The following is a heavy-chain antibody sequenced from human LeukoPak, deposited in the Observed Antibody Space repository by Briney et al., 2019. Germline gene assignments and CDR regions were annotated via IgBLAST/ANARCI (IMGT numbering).Heavy chain of an antibody. CDR1: GFTVSSNY. CDR2: IYSGGST. V-gene: IGHV3-66*01. CDR3: ARDVSYYDSSGYYYVGAFDY. J-gene: IGHJ4*02. Sequence: GGPLRLSCAASGFTVSSNYMSWVRQAPGKGLEWVSVIYSGGSTYYADSVKGRFTISRDNSKNTLYLQMNSLRAEDTAVYYCARDVSYYDSSGYYYVGAFDYWGQGTLVTVSS. D-gene: IGHD3-22*01.